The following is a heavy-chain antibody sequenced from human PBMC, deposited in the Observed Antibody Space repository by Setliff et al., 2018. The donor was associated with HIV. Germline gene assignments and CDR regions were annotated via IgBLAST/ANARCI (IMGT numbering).Heavy chain of an antibody. J-gene: IGHJ3*02. CDR2: IIPMFGTL. Sequence: GASVKVSCKASGGTFSSYAINWVRQAPGQGLEWMGGIIPMFGTLNFAQKFQGRVTITTDESTSTAYMELNGLRSEDTAVYYCARGHSHGYGYSGSYGPFDIWGQGTMVTVSS. D-gene: IGHD1-26*01. CDR3: ARGHSHGYGYSGSYGPFDI. CDR1: GGTFSSYA. V-gene: IGHV1-69*05.